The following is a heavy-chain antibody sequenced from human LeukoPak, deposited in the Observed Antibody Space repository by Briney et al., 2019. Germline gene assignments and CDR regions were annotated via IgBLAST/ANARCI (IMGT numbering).Heavy chain of an antibody. V-gene: IGHV3-21*01. CDR1: GFTFSNYW. D-gene: IGHD3-22*01. Sequence: PGGSLRLSCAASGFTFSNYWMHWVRQAPGKGLEWVSSISSSSSYIYYADSVKGRFTISRYNAKNSLYLQMNSLRAEDTAVYYCARDGSGYSDPVDYWGQGTLVTVSS. J-gene: IGHJ4*02. CDR3: ARDGSGYSDPVDY. CDR2: ISSSSSYI.